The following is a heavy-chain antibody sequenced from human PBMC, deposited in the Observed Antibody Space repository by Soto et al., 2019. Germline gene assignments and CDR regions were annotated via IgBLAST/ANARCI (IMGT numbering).Heavy chain of an antibody. Sequence: QVQLQESGPGLVKPSQTLSLTCTVSGGSISSGGYYWSWIRQHPGKGLEWIGYIYYSGSTYYNPSLKSRVTISVDTSKNQFSLKLSSVTAADTAVYYCARVGGGYCSGGSCYGRYYFDYWGQGTLVTVSS. D-gene: IGHD2-15*01. CDR1: GGSISSGGYY. J-gene: IGHJ4*02. CDR2: IYYSGST. V-gene: IGHV4-31*03. CDR3: ARVGGGYCSGGSCYGRYYFDY.